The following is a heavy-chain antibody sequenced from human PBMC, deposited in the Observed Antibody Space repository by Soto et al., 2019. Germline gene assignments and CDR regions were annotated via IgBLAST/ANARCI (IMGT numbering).Heavy chain of an antibody. V-gene: IGHV5-51*01. D-gene: IGHD3-3*01. CDR3: ARQMDFWSGYSGYGWFDP. J-gene: IGHJ5*02. Sequence: GGSLRLSCKGSGSSFTSYWIGWVRQMPGKGLEWMGIIYPGDSDTRYSPSFQGQVTISADKSISTAYLQWSSLKASDTAMHYCARQMDFWSGYSGYGWFDPWGQGTLVTVSS. CDR2: IYPGDSDT. CDR1: GSSFTSYW.